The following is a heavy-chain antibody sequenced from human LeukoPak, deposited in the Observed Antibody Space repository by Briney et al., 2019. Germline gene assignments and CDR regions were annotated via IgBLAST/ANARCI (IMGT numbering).Heavy chain of an antibody. CDR1: GYTFTGYY. CDR2: INPNSGGP. J-gene: IGHJ4*02. D-gene: IGHD3-22*01. V-gene: IGHV1-2*02. Sequence: ASVKVSCKASGYTFTGYYMHWVRQAPGQGLEWMGWINPNSGGPNYAQKFQGRVTMTRDTSISTAYMELSRLRSDDTAVYYCARAVYDSSGYYYVPLGYWGQGTLVTVSS. CDR3: ARAVYDSSGYYYVPLGY.